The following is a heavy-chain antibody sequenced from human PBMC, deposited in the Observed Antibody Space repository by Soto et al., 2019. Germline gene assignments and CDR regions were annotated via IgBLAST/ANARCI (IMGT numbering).Heavy chain of an antibody. V-gene: IGHV1-8*01. CDR1: GYTFSSYD. CDR3: ARGLKFTTPLVRGVNPYYYYYMDV. J-gene: IGHJ6*03. D-gene: IGHD3-10*01. CDR2: MNPNSGDT. Sequence: QVQLVQSGAEVKKPGASVKVSCKASGYTFSSYDINWVRQATGQGLEWMGWMNPNSGDTNYPQKFQGRVTMTRNTPIATAYMELSRLRSEDTAVYYCARGLKFTTPLVRGVNPYYYYYMDVWGEGTTVTVSS.